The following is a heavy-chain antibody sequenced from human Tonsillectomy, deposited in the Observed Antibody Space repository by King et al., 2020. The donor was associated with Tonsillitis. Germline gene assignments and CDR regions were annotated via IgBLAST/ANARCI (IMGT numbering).Heavy chain of an antibody. CDR1: GGSISSSDHY. CDR2: MDYSGTM. V-gene: IGHV4-39*01. J-gene: IGHJ4*02. D-gene: IGHD1-26*01. CDR3: ARSVSGSFDY. Sequence: LQLQESGPGVVKPSETLSLTCTVSGGSISSSDHYWAWIRQPPGKVLEWIGYMDYSGTMFYNPSLKSRITISGGTSGNRFSLKLSSVTAADTAVYFCARSVSGSFDYWGQGALVTVSS.